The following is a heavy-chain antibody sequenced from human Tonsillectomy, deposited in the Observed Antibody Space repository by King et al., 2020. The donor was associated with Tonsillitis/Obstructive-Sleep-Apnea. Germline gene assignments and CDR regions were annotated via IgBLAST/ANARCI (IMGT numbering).Heavy chain of an antibody. CDR1: GFTFSSYE. CDR3: AREGCSSISCYDY. Sequence: VQLVESGGGLVQPGGSLRLSCAASGFTFSSYEMNWVRQAPGKGLEWVSYISSSGSTIYYADSVKGRFTISRDNAKNSLYLQMNSLRAEDTAVYYCAREGCSSISCYDYWGQGTLVTVSS. V-gene: IGHV3-48*03. J-gene: IGHJ4*02. D-gene: IGHD2-2*01. CDR2: ISSSGSTI.